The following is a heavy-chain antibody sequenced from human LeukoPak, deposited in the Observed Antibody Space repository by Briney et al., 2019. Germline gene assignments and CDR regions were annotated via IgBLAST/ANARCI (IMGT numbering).Heavy chain of an antibody. V-gene: IGHV1-69*01. CDR1: GGTFSSYA. Sequence: SVKVSCKASGGTFSSYAISWVRQAPGQGLERMGGIIPIFGTANYAQKFQGRVTITADESTSTAYMELSSLRSEDTAVYYCASGAYDFWSGYRPHYYYYYYMDVWGKGTTVTVSS. J-gene: IGHJ6*03. CDR2: IIPIFGTA. CDR3: ASGAYDFWSGYRPHYYYYYYMDV. D-gene: IGHD3-3*01.